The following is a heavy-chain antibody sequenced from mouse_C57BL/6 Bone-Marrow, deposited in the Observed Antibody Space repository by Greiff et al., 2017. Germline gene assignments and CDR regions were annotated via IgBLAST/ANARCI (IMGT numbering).Heavy chain of an antibody. D-gene: IGHD1-1*01. J-gene: IGHJ3*01. CDR3: TAPSHYYYGSSLFAY. CDR2: IDPENGDT. Sequence: EVQLQQSGAELVRPGASVKLSCTASGFNITDDYMHWVKQRPEQGLEWIGWIDPENGDTEYASKFQGKATITADTSSNTAYLQLSSLTSEDTAVYYCTAPSHYYYGSSLFAYWGQGTLVTVSA. V-gene: IGHV14-4*01. CDR1: GFNITDDY.